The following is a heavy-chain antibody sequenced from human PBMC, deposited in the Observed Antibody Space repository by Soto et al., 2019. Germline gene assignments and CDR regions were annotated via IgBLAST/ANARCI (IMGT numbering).Heavy chain of an antibody. D-gene: IGHD4-17*01. CDR1: GYSFTDYR. V-gene: IGHV5-10-1*01. CDR3: ARRQSVLVGTYGTRTYNYYYGLDV. J-gene: IGHJ6*02. CDR2: IDPSVSYT. Sequence: GESLKISWQGSGYSFTDYRITWVRQMPGKGLEWMGRIDPSVSYTNYSPSFQGHITISADKSIDTAYPQWSSLEASDTAIYFCARRQSVLVGTYGTRTYNYYYGLDVWRQGTAVTVSS.